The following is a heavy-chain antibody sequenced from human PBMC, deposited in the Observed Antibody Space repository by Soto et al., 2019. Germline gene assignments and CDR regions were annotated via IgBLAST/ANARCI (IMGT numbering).Heavy chain of an antibody. CDR3: ARGLVVVVIQDFFDP. CDR1: GFTFSNYA. CDR2: ISDDGSTK. Sequence: QVQLVESGGGVVQPGRSLRLSCAASGFTFSNYAMHWVRQAPGKGLEWVAVISDDGSTKYYADSVKGRFTISRDNSKNTLYLQMNSLRAVDTAVYYCARGLVVVVIQDFFDPWGQGTLVTVSS. V-gene: IGHV3-30*04. D-gene: IGHD3-22*01. J-gene: IGHJ5*02.